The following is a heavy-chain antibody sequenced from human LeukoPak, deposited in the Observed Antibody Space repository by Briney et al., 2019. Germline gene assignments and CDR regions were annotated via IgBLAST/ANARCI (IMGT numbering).Heavy chain of an antibody. CDR3: ARAITAVDSY. Sequence: LAGGSLRLSCAASGFTFSSYSMSWVRQAPGKGLEWVSYISSSSSTTYYADSVKGRFTISRDKAKKSVYLQMNSLRADDTAVYYCARAITAVDSYWGQGTLVTVSS. J-gene: IGHJ4*02. CDR2: ISSSSSTT. D-gene: IGHD6-13*01. V-gene: IGHV3-48*01. CDR1: GFTFSSYS.